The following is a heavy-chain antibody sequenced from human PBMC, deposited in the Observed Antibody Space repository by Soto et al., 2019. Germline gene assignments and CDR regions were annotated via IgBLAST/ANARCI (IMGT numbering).Heavy chain of an antibody. Sequence: QVQLVEAGGGVVQPGRSLRLSCAASGFTFSIYAMHCVRQAPGKVLEWVAVISYDGSNKYYADSVKGRFTISRDNSKNTLYLQMNSLRAEDTAVYYCARGGAAGTYFDYWGQGTLVTVSS. CDR2: ISYDGSNK. CDR1: GFTFSIYA. J-gene: IGHJ4*02. V-gene: IGHV3-30-3*01. D-gene: IGHD6-13*01. CDR3: ARGGAAGTYFDY.